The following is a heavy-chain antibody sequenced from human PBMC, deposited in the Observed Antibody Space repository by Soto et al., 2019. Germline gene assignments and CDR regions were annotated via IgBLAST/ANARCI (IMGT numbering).Heavy chain of an antibody. J-gene: IGHJ6*03. CDR3: ARGGDYSRPYYYYYYYMDV. Sequence: ASVKVSCKASGYTFTSYDINWVRQATGQGLEWMGWMNPNSGNTGYAQKFQGRVTMTRNTSISTAYMELSSLGSEDTAVYYCARGGDYSRPYYYYYYYMDVWGKGTTVTVSS. V-gene: IGHV1-8*01. CDR2: MNPNSGNT. D-gene: IGHD4-17*01. CDR1: GYTFTSYD.